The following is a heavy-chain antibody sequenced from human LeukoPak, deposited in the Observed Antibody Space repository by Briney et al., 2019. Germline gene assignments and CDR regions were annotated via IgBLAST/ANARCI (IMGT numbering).Heavy chain of an antibody. V-gene: IGHV3-23*01. Sequence: GGSLRLSCAASGFTFSGYAMSWVRQAPGKGLEWVSAISGSGGSTYYADSVKGRFTISRDNSKNTLYLQMNSLRAEDTAVYYCAKSPYSGSYYGVRYNWFDPWGQGALVTVSS. J-gene: IGHJ5*02. CDR3: AKSPYSGSYYGVRYNWFDP. CDR1: GFTFSGYA. D-gene: IGHD1-26*01. CDR2: ISGSGGST.